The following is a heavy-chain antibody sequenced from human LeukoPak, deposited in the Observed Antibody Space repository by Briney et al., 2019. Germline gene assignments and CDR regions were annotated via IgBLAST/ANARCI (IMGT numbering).Heavy chain of an antibody. D-gene: IGHD4-11*01. Sequence: ASVKVSCKASGYTFTGYYMHWVRQAPGQGLEWMGWINPNSGGTNYAQKFQGRVTITRDTSISTAYMELSRLRTDDTAVYYCAREDGGTVTTGDYWGQGTLVTVSS. CDR1: GYTFTGYY. CDR2: INPNSGGT. V-gene: IGHV1-2*02. CDR3: AREDGGTVTTGDY. J-gene: IGHJ4*02.